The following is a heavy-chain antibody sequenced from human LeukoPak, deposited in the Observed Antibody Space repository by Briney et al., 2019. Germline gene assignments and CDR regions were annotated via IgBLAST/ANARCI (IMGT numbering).Heavy chain of an antibody. CDR3: AKGRSGWSPFDY. V-gene: IGHV3-23*01. CDR2: ISGSGGGT. J-gene: IGHJ4*02. CDR1: GFTFSSYA. D-gene: IGHD6-19*01. Sequence: GGSLRLSCAASGFTFSSYAMNWVRQAPGKGLERVSAISGSGGGTYYADSVKGRFTISRDNSKNTLYLQMNSLRAEDTAVYYCAKGRSGWSPFDYWGQGTLVTVSS.